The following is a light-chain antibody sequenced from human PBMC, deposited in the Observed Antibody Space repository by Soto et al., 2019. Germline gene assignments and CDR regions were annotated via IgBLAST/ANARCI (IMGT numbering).Light chain of an antibody. J-gene: IGLJ3*02. Sequence: QSVLTQPPSVSGAPGQRVTISCNGSSSNIGAGYDVHWYPQLPGTAPKLLIYGNSNRPSGVPDRFSGSKSGTSASLAITGLQAEDEADYYCQSYDSSLSGSRVFGGGTKVTVL. CDR2: GNS. CDR1: SSNIGAGYD. CDR3: QSYDSSLSGSRV. V-gene: IGLV1-40*01.